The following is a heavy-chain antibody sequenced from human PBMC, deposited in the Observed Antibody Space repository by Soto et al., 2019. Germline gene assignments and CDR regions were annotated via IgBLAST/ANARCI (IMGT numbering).Heavy chain of an antibody. Sequence: QVQLVESGGGVVQPGRSLRLSCAASGFTFSHYGIHWVRQAPGKGLEWLAVISYDGSNKHYADSVKGRFTVSRDNSKNTLYLQMNSLRAEDTALYYCLSDSNGYFYWMGRYWGQGTLVTVSS. CDR2: ISYDGSNK. CDR1: GFTFSHYG. CDR3: LSDSNGYFYWMGRY. J-gene: IGHJ4*02. V-gene: IGHV3-30*03. D-gene: IGHD4-4*01.